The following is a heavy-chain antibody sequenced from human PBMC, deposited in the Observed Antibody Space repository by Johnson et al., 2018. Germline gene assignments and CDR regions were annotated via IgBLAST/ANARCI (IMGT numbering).Heavy chain of an antibody. Sequence: EVQLVESGGDLVQRGGSLRLSCTASGFTFSNYAMSWVRQAPGKGLEWISGISGHGGRTYYADSVKARFTISRDNSKNTLYLQMNSLRAEDTALYFCAKEKKIMIVSGYFEHWGQGTLVTVSS. CDR2: ISGHGGRT. J-gene: IGHJ1*01. CDR1: GFTFSNYA. D-gene: IGHD2-21*01. CDR3: AKEKKIMIVSGYFEH. V-gene: IGHV3-23*04.